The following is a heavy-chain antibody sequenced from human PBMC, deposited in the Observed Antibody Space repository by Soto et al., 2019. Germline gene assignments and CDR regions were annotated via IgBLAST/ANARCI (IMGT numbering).Heavy chain of an antibody. CDR2: INPNSGGT. CDR1: GYTFTVYY. CDR3: ASAYRLWSGYYTHSSALYSYYGMDV. J-gene: IGHJ6*02. D-gene: IGHD3-3*01. Sequence: QVHLVQSGAEVQKPGASVKVSCKASGYTFTVYYMHWVRQAPGQGLEWMRWINPNSGGTNYAQKFQGWVTMTRDTSIRTAYMELSRLRSDDTAWYYCASAYRLWSGYYTHSSALYSYYGMDVWGQGTTLTVSS. V-gene: IGHV1-2*04.